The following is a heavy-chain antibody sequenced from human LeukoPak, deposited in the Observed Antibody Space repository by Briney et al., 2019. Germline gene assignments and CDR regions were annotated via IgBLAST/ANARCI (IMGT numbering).Heavy chain of an antibody. CDR3: ARDDMLERPSFDI. D-gene: IGHD1-1*01. J-gene: IGHJ3*02. Sequence: GGSLRLSCAASGFPFGGYHMSWIRQAPGKGLEWISYIYFTGDIIYYADSVKGRFTISRDNAKNSLYLQMNSLKVEDTAVYYCARDDMLERPSFDIWGQGTVSPSLQ. CDR1: GFPFGGYH. V-gene: IGHV3-11*01. CDR2: IYFTGDII.